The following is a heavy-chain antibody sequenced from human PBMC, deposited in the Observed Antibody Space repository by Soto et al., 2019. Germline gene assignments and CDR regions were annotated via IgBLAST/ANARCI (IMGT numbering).Heavy chain of an antibody. CDR3: ASGGKFTDAFDI. CDR1: GYTFTSYG. Sequence: ASVKVSCKASGYTFTSYGISWVRQAPGQGLEWMGWISAYNGNTNYAQKFQGRVTMTRDTSTSTVYMELSSLRSEDTAVYYCASGGKFTDAFDIWGQGTMVTVSS. V-gene: IGHV1-18*01. CDR2: ISAYNGNT. J-gene: IGHJ3*02.